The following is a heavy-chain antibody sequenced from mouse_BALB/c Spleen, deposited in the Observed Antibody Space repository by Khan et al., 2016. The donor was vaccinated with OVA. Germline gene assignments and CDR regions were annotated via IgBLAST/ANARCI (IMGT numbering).Heavy chain of an antibody. J-gene: IGHJ2*01. Sequence: DVQLVESGAELVKPGASVKLSCTASGFNIKDTYMYWVKQSPEQGPEWIGRIDPANGNTKYDQKFQGKATITADKSSNTVYLQLSSLTSEDTAVYYCTRDTTGDFWGQGTTLTVSS. CDR3: TRDTTGDF. D-gene: IGHD1-1*01. V-gene: IGHV14-3*02. CDR2: IDPANGNT. CDR1: GFNIKDTY.